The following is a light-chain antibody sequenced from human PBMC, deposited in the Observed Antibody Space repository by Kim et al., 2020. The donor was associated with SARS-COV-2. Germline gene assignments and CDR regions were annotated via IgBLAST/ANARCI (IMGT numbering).Light chain of an antibody. V-gene: IGLV3-21*04. J-gene: IGLJ2*01. CDR1: SCGSKR. Sequence: PRKTDRITCGGNSCGSKRVRWYQEKPGQAPLLVTSYDSDRPSGIPERFSGSNSGNTATLTISRVEAGDEADYYCQVWDSSSDHRVVFAGGTQLTVL. CDR2: YDS. CDR3: QVWDSSSDHRVV.